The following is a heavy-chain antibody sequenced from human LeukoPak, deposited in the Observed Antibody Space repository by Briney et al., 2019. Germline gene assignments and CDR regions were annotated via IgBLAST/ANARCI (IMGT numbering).Heavy chain of an antibody. CDR3: ARDTAMVGYFDY. D-gene: IGHD5-18*01. J-gene: IGHJ4*02. V-gene: IGHV1-69*13. Sequence: ASVKVSCKASGGTFSSYAISWVRQAPGQGLEWMGGIIPIFGTANYAQKFQGRVTITADESTSTAYMELSSLRSEDTAVYYCARDTAMVGYFDYWGQGTLATVSS. CDR1: GGTFSSYA. CDR2: IIPIFGTA.